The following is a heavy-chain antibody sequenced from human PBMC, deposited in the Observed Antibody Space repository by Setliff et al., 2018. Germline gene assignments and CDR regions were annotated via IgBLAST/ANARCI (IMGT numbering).Heavy chain of an antibody. Sequence: SETLSLTCTVSGGSINRGSYDWSWIRQPAGKGLEWIGRIYTSGSTNYNPSLKSRVTISVDTSKNQFSLKLSSVTAADTAVYYCAREAVYSSSWYFYYYGMDVWGQGTTVTVSS. J-gene: IGHJ6*02. CDR3: AREAVYSSSWYFYYYGMDV. V-gene: IGHV4-61*02. CDR1: GGSINRGSYD. D-gene: IGHD6-13*01. CDR2: IYTSGST.